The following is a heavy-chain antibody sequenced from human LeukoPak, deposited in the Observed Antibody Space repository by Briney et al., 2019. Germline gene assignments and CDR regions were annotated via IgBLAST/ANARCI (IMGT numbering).Heavy chain of an antibody. CDR3: ARDHRIVGAVDY. D-gene: IGHD1-26*01. Sequence: SQTLSLTCTVSGGSISSGGYYWSWIRQHPGKGLEWIGYIYYSGSTYYNPSLKSRVTISVDTSKNQFSLKLSPVTAADTAVYYCARDHRIVGAVDYWGQGTLVTVSS. CDR2: IYYSGST. V-gene: IGHV4-31*03. J-gene: IGHJ4*02. CDR1: GGSISSGGYY.